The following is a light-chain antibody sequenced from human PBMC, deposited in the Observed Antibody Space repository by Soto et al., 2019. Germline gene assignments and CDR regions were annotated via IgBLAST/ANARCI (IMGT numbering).Light chain of an antibody. V-gene: IGLV2-14*01. CDR1: SSDVGGYNY. Sequence: QSALTQPASVSGSPGQSITISCTGTSSDVGGYNYVSWYQQHPGKAPKLMIYEVSNRPSGVSNRFSGSKSGNTASLTISGPKAEEGADYSCGSYPSGTRVFGGGTSLPVL. CDR3: GSYPSGTRV. J-gene: IGLJ3*02. CDR2: EVS.